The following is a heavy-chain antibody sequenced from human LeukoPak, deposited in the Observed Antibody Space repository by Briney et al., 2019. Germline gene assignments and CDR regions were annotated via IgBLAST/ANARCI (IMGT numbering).Heavy chain of an antibody. D-gene: IGHD1-1*01. Sequence: SETLSLTCTVSGGSISRYYWSWIRPPPGKELEWIGYLYYSGSANYNPSLESRVTISVDTSKNQFSLRLSFVTAADMAVYYCARGNYLFGVDVWGQGTTVTVSS. CDR2: LYYSGSA. J-gene: IGHJ6*02. CDR3: ARGNYLFGVDV. V-gene: IGHV4-59*01. CDR1: GGSISRYY.